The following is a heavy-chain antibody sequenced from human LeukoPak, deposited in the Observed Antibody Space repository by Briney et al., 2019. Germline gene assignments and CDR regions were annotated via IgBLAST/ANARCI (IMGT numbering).Heavy chain of an antibody. V-gene: IGHV4-34*01. CDR2: INHSGST. CDR3: AREYSSGWPGFDY. D-gene: IGHD6-19*01. CDR1: GGSFSGYY. J-gene: IGHJ4*02. Sequence: SETLSLTCAVYGGSFSGYYWSWIRQPPGKGLEWIGEINHSGSTHYNPSLKSRVTISVDTSKNQFSPKLSSVTAADTAVYYCAREYSSGWPGFDYWGQGTLVTVSS.